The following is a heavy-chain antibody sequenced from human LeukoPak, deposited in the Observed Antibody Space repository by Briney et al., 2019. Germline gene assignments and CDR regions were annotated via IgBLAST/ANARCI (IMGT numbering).Heavy chain of an antibody. CDR2: ISGSGSST. Sequence: LGGSLRLSCAASGFTFSSYLMHWVRQAPGKGLDWVSGISGSGSSTYYADSVKGRFTISRDNSKNTLYLQMNSLGAEDTAVYYCAKFGGGYPYGAPDYWGQGTLVTVSS. J-gene: IGHJ4*02. CDR1: GFTFSSYL. D-gene: IGHD3-16*01. V-gene: IGHV3-23*01. CDR3: AKFGGGYPYGAPDY.